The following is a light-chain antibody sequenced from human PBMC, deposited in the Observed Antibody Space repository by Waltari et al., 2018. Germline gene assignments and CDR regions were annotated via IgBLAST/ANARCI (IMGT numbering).Light chain of an antibody. Sequence: QSALTQPASVSGSPGQSITIPCTGTSSDVGGYNYVSWYHQHPGKAPKPMVLGVSNRPPGVPNRFSGSKSGNTASLTISGLQAEDEADYYCSSYTGSSNVVFGGGTKLTVL. V-gene: IGLV2-14*01. CDR3: SSYTGSSNVV. CDR2: GVS. CDR1: SSDVGGYNY. J-gene: IGLJ2*01.